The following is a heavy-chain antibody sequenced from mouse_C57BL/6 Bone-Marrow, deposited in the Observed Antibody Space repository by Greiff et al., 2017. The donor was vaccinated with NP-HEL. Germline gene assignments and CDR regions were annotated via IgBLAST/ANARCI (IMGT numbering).Heavy chain of an antibody. CDR2: ISDGGSYT. D-gene: IGHD2-14*01. J-gene: IGHJ3*01. V-gene: IGHV5-4*03. CDR1: GFTFSSYA. CDR3: ARVYRPAY. Sequence: EVKLVESGGGLVKPGGSLKLSCAASGFTFSSYAMSWVRQTPEKRLEWVATISDGGSYTYYPDNVKGRFTISRDNAKNNLYLQMSHLKSEDTAMYYCARVYRPAYWGQGTLVTVSA.